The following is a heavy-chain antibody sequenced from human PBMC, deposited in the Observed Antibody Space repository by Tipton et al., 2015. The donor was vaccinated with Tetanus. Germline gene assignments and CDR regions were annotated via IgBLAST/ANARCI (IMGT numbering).Heavy chain of an antibody. V-gene: IGHV4-4*02. CDR3: VRAPYNSPGKYYFDY. Sequence: LRLSCTVSGGSIINTTWLTWVRQPPGKGLEWLGDIFHSGTAYYKPSLKSRVTMSVDRSSDQFSLRLTSVTAADTAIYYCVRAPYNSPGKYYFDYWGQGTLVTVSS. CDR2: IFHSGTA. CDR1: GGSIINTTW. J-gene: IGHJ4*02. D-gene: IGHD1-1*01.